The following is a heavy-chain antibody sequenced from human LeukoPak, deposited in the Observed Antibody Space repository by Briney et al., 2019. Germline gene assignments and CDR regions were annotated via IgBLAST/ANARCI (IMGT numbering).Heavy chain of an antibody. D-gene: IGHD7-27*01. CDR3: AKDSLGYFDY. CDR2: ISGGSGTT. Sequence: GGSLRLSCAASGFTFSNYAMSWVRQAPGKGLEWVSAISGGSGTTNYADSVKGRFTISRDNSKNTLYLQMNSLRAEDTAVYYCAKDSLGYFDYWGQGTLVTVSS. V-gene: IGHV3-23*01. J-gene: IGHJ4*02. CDR1: GFTFSNYA.